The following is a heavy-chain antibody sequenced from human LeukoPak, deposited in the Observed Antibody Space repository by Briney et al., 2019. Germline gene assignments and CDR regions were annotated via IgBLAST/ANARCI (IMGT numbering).Heavy chain of an antibody. D-gene: IGHD6-19*01. Sequence: GESLKISCKGSGYSFSSYWIGWVRQMPGKGLEWMGIIYPGDSDTRYSPSFQGQVTISVDKSISTAYLQWSSLKASDTAMYYCASSMAVSGTYYGMDVWGQGTTVTVPS. CDR3: ASSMAVSGTYYGMDV. CDR1: GYSFSSYW. J-gene: IGHJ6*02. V-gene: IGHV5-51*01. CDR2: IYPGDSDT.